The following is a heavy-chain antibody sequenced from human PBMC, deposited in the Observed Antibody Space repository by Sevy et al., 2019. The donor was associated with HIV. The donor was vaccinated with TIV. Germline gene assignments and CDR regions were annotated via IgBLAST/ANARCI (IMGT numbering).Heavy chain of an antibody. J-gene: IGHJ3*01. Sequence: SETLSLTCTVSGYSISSGYLWGWIRQPPGKGLEWIGSVDHTGNTYYNPSLKSRVTTSVDTSKAQFSLRLSSVTAADTAVYYCANFGRLLIINGDAFDVWGQGTMVTVS. CDR2: VDHTGNT. D-gene: IGHD3-9*01. V-gene: IGHV4-38-2*02. CDR1: GYSISSGYL. CDR3: ANFGRLLIINGDAFDV.